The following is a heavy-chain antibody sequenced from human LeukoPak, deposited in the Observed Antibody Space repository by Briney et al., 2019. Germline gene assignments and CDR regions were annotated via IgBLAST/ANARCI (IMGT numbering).Heavy chain of an antibody. CDR1: GFTFNNYW. V-gene: IGHV3-7*01. D-gene: IGHD5-12*01. J-gene: IGHJ4*02. CDR3: ATLVATRNFAY. CDR2: INQDGSEK. Sequence: PGGSLRLSCAASGFTFNNYWMSWVRQAPGKGLEWVANINQDGSEKYYVDSVKGRFSISRDNAKNSLYLQMSSLRAEDTAVYFCATLVATRNFAYWGQGTLVTVSS.